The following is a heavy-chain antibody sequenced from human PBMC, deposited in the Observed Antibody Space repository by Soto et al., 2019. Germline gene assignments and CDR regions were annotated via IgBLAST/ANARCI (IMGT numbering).Heavy chain of an antibody. Sequence: PGGSLRLSCAASGFTFRNYAMTWARQAPGKGLEWVSSLLRSGSSAYYADSVRGRFTISSDTSANSLYLQMDHLRAEDTAIYYCAKDAISGDGIWLMDSWGQGTVVTVPS. CDR2: LLRSGSSA. V-gene: IGHV3-23*01. D-gene: IGHD4-17*01. CDR3: AKDAISGDGIWLMDS. CDR1: GFTFRNYA. J-gene: IGHJ5*02.